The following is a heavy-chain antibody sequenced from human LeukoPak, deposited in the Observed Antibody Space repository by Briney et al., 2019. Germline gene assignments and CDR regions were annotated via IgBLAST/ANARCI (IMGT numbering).Heavy chain of an antibody. CDR1: GFTFSSYA. Sequence: PGRSLRLSCAASGFTFSSYAMHWVRQAPGKGLEWVAVISYDGSNKYYADSVKGRFTISRDNSKNTLYLQMNSLRAEDTAVYYCARENGDYGWFDPWGREPWSPSPQ. D-gene: IGHD4-17*01. V-gene: IGHV3-30-3*01. J-gene: IGHJ5*02. CDR3: ARENGDYGWFDP. CDR2: ISYDGSNK.